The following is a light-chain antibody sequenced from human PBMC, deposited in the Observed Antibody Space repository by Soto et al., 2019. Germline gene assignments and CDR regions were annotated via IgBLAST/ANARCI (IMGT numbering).Light chain of an antibody. CDR1: QSVNAN. J-gene: IGKJ1*01. V-gene: IGKV3-15*01. CDR3: QQYNTWLWT. Sequence: EVVMTQSPATLSVSPGERATLSCRASQSVNANLAWYQQKPGQAPRLLIHGASNRATGIPARFSGSGFGTEFILTIRSLQSGGVAFYYCQQYNTWLWTFGHGTKVEI. CDR2: GAS.